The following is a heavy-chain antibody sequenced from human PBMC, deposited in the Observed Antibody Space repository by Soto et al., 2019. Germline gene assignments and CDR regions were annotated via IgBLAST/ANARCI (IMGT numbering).Heavy chain of an antibody. CDR2: IYYSGST. CDR3: ARGYAGLYGSGELDY. J-gene: IGHJ4*02. V-gene: IGHV4-59*01. CDR1: GGSISSYY. D-gene: IGHD3-10*01. Sequence: ETLSLTCTVSGGSISSYYWSWIRQPPGKGLEWIGYIYYSGSTNYNPSLKSRVTISVDTSKNQFSLKLSSVTAADTAVYYCARGYAGLYGSGELDYWGQGTLVTVSS.